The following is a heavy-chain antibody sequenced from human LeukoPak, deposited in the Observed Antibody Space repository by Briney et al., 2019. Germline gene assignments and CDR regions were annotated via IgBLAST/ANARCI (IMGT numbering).Heavy chain of an antibody. Sequence: GGSLRLSCAASGFTFSNYGMNWVRQAPGKRLEWVSYISSRSDSIYYADSVKGRFTISRDNAQNSLCLQMNSLRDEDTAVYYCARAMRSGYDYWGQGTLVTVSS. V-gene: IGHV3-48*02. CDR3: ARAMRSGYDY. CDR2: ISSRSDSI. CDR1: GFTFSNYG. J-gene: IGHJ4*02. D-gene: IGHD5-12*01.